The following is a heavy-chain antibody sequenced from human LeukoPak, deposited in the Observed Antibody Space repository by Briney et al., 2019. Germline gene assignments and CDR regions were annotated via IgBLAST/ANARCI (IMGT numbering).Heavy chain of an antibody. CDR3: AREYYDILTGPPWFDP. CDR1: GFTFSSYA. J-gene: IGHJ5*02. CDR2: ISSNGGST. V-gene: IGHV3-64*01. Sequence: GGSLRLSCAASGFTFSSYAMHWVRQAPGKGLKYVSAISSNGGSTYYANSVKGRFTISRDNSKNTLYLQMGSLRAEDMAVYYCAREYYDILTGPPWFDPWGQRTLVTVSS. D-gene: IGHD3-9*01.